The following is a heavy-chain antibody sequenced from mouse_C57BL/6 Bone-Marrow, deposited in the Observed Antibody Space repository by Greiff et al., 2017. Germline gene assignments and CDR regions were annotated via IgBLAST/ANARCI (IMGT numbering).Heavy chain of an antibody. CDR2: IYPGGGYT. V-gene: IGHV1-63*01. J-gene: IGHJ4*01. CDR1: GYTFTNYW. Sequence: VKLQESGAELVRPGTSVKMSCKASGYTFTNYWIGWAKQRPGHGLEWIGDIYPGGGYTNYNEKFKGKATLTADKSSSTAYMQFSSLTSEDSAIYYCARRTCWYYAMDYWGQGTSVTVSS. CDR3: ARRTCWYYAMDY.